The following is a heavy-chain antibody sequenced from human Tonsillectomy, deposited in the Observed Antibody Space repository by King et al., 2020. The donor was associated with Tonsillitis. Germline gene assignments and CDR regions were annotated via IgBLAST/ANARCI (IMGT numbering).Heavy chain of an antibody. V-gene: IGHV3-33*01. CDR3: ARAYCSSTSCYGYFDY. CDR2: IWYDGINK. CDR1: GFTFSSYG. D-gene: IGHD2-2*01. J-gene: IGHJ4*02. Sequence: VQLVESGGGVVQPGRSLRLSCAASGFTFSSYGMHWVRPGPGKGLAWVAVIWYDGINKYFADSVKGRFTISRDNSKNTLYLQMNSLRAEDTAVYYCARAYCSSTSCYGYFDYWGQGTLVTVSS.